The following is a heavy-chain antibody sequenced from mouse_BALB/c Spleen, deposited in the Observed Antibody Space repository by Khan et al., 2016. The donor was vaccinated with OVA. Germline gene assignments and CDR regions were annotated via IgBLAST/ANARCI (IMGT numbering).Heavy chain of an antibody. CDR2: IDPANGNT. J-gene: IGHJ4*01. CDR1: GFNIKDTY. CDR3: AYSMLLAAMDY. Sequence: VQLQQSGAELMKPGASVKLSCTVSGFNIKDTYMHWVKQRPEQGLEWIGRIDPANGNTKYDPKFQGKATMTAATSSNTAYLQLSSLTSEDTAVYFWAYSMLLAAMDYWGQGTSVTVSS. V-gene: IGHV14-3*02.